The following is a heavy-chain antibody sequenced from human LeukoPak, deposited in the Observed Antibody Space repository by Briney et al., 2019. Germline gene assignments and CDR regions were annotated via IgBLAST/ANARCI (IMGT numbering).Heavy chain of an antibody. CDR3: ARTTGKHYYYYYMDV. CDR1: GGSISSYY. V-gene: IGHV4-4*09. J-gene: IGHJ6*03. Sequence: SETLSLTCTVSGGSISSYYWSWIRQPPGKGLEWIGYIYTSGSTNYNPSLKSRVTISVDTSKNQFSLKLSSVTAADTAVYYCARTTGKHYYYYYMDVWGKGTTVTVSS. D-gene: IGHD1-1*01. CDR2: IYTSGST.